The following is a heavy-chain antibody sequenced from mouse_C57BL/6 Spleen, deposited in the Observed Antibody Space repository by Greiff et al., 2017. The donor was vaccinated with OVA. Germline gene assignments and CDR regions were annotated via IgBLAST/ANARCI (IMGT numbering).Heavy chain of an antibody. Sequence: VKLVESGGGLVQPGGSLSLSCAASGFTFTDYYMSWVRQPPGKALEWLGFIRNKANGYTTEYSASVKGRFTISRDNSQSILYLQMNALRAEDSATYYCARYPHYYGSSPWYFDVWGTGTTVTVSS. V-gene: IGHV7-3*01. J-gene: IGHJ1*03. CDR3: ARYPHYYGSSPWYFDV. D-gene: IGHD1-1*01. CDR2: IRNKANGYTT. CDR1: GFTFTDYY.